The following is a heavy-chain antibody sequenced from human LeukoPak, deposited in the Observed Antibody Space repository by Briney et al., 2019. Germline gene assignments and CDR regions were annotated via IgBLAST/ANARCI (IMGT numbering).Heavy chain of an antibody. CDR3: ARELYYYDSTNAFDI. D-gene: IGHD3-22*01. Sequence: GGSLRLSCAAYGFTFSSYSMNWVRQAPGKWLEWVSSISSISSYIYYADSVKCRFTISNANAKDSLYLQMNSLRAEDTAVYYCARELYYYDSTNAFDIWGQGTMVTVSS. V-gene: IGHV3-21*01. J-gene: IGHJ3*02. CDR2: ISSISSYI. CDR1: GFTFSSYS.